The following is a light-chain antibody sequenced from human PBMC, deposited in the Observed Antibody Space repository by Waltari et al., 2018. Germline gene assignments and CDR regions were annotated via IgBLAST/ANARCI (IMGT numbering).Light chain of an antibody. V-gene: IGLV2-14*01. J-gene: IGLJ1*01. CDR2: DVS. Sequence: QSALTQPASVSGSPGQSITISCTGTSSDVGLYDYVSWYQHHPGKAPKLVIYDVSYRPSGISTRFSASKSGNPASLTISGLQAEDEADYYCTSYTGSSTRYVFGTGTKVTVL. CDR1: SSDVGLYDY. CDR3: TSYTGSSTRYV.